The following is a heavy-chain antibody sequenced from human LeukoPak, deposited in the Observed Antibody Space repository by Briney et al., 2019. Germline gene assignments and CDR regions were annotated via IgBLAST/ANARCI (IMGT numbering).Heavy chain of an antibody. Sequence: SKTLSLTCTVSGGSISSSGYYWGWIRQPPGKGLEWIGSIYYSGSTHYNSSLKSRVTISVDTSKDQFSLKLSSVTAADTAVYYCARIRGYSYGPFDYWGQGTLVTVSS. D-gene: IGHD5-18*01. J-gene: IGHJ4*02. CDR3: ARIRGYSYGPFDY. V-gene: IGHV4-39*01. CDR2: IYYSGST. CDR1: GGSISSSGYY.